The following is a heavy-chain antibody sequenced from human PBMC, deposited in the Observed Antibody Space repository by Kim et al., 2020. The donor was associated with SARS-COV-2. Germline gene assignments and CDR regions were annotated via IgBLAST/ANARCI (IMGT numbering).Heavy chain of an antibody. CDR2: ISWNSGSI. V-gene: IGHV3-9*01. CDR3: AKDKSFGSSGWYGLSGVTPYDAFDI. J-gene: IGHJ3*02. Sequence: GGSLRLSCAASGFTFDDYAMHWVRQAPGKGLEWVSGISWNSGSIGYADSVKGRFTISRDNAKNSLYLQMNSLRAEDTALYYCAKDKSFGSSGWYGLSGVTPYDAFDIWGQGTMVTVSS. CDR1: GFTFDDYA. D-gene: IGHD6-19*01.